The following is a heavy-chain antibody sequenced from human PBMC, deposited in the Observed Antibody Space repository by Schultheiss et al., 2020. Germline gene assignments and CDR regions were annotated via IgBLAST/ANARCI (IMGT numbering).Heavy chain of an antibody. CDR2: ISRSSSSI. D-gene: IGHD1-26*01. V-gene: IGHV3-21*01. CDR1: GFTFSTYS. CDR3: ARVQKGAGTSYYFYYNAMDV. Sequence: GGSLRLSCAASGFTFSTYSMNWVRQAPGKGLEWVSSISRSSSSIYYTDSVKGRFTISRDNAKNSLFLQMNSLRGEDTAVYYCARVQKGAGTSYYFYYNAMDVWGQGTTVTVSS. J-gene: IGHJ6*02.